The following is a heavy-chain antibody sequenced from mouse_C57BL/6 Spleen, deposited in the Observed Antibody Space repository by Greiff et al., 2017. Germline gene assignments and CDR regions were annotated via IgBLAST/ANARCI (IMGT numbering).Heavy chain of an antibody. Sequence: QVQLQQPGAELVKPGASVKLSCKASGYTFTSYWMHWVKQRPGQGLEWIGMIHPNSGSTNYNEKFKSKATLTVVKSSSTAYMQLSSLTSEDSAVYYCARSAGEPSKDYWGQGTAVTVSS. CDR3: ARSAGEPSKDY. V-gene: IGHV1-64*01. CDR1: GYTFTSYW. D-gene: IGHD6-1*01. J-gene: IGHJ4*01. CDR2: IHPNSGST.